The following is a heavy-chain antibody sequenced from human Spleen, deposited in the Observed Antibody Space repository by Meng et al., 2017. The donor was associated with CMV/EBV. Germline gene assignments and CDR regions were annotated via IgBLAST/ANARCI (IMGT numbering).Heavy chain of an antibody. CDR3: TTDSYSYGYGY. J-gene: IGHJ4*02. Sequence: GESLKISCAASGFIFSNARMNWVRQAPGKGLEWVGLIKRKADGETTDYAAPVKGRFTISRDDSKNTLYLQMNSLKTEDTAVYYCTTDSYSYGYGYWGQGTLVTVSS. CDR1: GFIFSNAR. D-gene: IGHD5-18*01. CDR2: IKRKADGETT. V-gene: IGHV3-15*01.